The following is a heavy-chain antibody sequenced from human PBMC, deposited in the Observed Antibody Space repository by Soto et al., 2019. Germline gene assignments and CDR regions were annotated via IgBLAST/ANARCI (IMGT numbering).Heavy chain of an antibody. CDR1: GYSFSTYW. J-gene: IGHJ4*02. D-gene: IGHD1-26*01. V-gene: IGHV5-51*01. CDR2: IYPGNSDT. Sequence: GESLKISCKTSGYSFSTYWIGWVRQMPGKGLEWMGIIYPGNSDTRYSPSFQGQVTLSDDKSISTAYLQWSSLKASDTAMFYWARRDYSGLPDYWGQGTLVTVSS. CDR3: ARRDYSGLPDY.